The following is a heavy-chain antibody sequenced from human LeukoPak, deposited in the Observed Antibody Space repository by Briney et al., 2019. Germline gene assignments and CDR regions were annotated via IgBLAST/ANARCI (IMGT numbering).Heavy chain of an antibody. V-gene: IGHV3-30*02. CDR3: SNLRLGSPKGVRLDD. D-gene: IGHD3-16*01. CDR1: GFAFSTYG. Sequence: TGGSLRLSCAASGFAFSTYGIHWVRQAPGKGLEWVSFIRFDGTKQFYSDSVKGRFTISRDNSKYTVFLQMNSLTTEDTAVYYCSNLRLGSPKGVRLDDWGQGTLVTVST. CDR2: IRFDGTKQ. J-gene: IGHJ4*02.